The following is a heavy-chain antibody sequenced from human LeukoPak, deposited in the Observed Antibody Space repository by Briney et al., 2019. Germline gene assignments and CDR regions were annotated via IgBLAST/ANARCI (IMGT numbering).Heavy chain of an antibody. D-gene: IGHD3-10*01. Sequence: PSETLPLTCSVSGGSTSRGSYYWGWIRQPPGKGLEWIGSFYYSGSTYYNPSLKSRVTISVDTSKNQFSLKLSSVTAADTAVYYCARYGSGSYHWFDPWGQGTLVTVSS. CDR2: FYYSGST. CDR3: ARYGSGSYHWFDP. J-gene: IGHJ5*02. CDR1: GGSTSRGSYY. V-gene: IGHV4-39*01.